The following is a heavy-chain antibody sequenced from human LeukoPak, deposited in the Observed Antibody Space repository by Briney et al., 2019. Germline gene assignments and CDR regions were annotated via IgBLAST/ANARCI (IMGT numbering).Heavy chain of an antibody. CDR2: IHPNSGAS. V-gene: IGHV1-2*02. CDR3: AGEGRAGSSAWFGAFDI. Sequence: ASVKVSCKTSAGYYIHWVRQAPGQGLEYMGWIHPNSGASKSVPKFQGRVTMTRDTSINTNYVELSSLTSDDTAMYYCAGEGRAGSSAWFGAFDIWGQGTMVIVSS. CDR1: AGYY. D-gene: IGHD3-10*01. J-gene: IGHJ3*02.